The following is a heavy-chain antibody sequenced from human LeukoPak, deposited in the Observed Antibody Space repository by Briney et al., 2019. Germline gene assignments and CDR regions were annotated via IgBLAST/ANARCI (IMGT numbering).Heavy chain of an antibody. CDR3: AREGSGYYTFDY. D-gene: IGHD3-3*01. Sequence: GGSLRLSCAASGFTFSSYSMNWVRQAPGKGLEWVSSISSSSYIYYADSVKGRFTISRDNAKNSLYLQMNSLRAEDTAVYYCAREGSGYYTFDYWGQGTLVTVSS. CDR1: GFTFSSYS. V-gene: IGHV3-21*01. J-gene: IGHJ4*02. CDR2: ISSSSYI.